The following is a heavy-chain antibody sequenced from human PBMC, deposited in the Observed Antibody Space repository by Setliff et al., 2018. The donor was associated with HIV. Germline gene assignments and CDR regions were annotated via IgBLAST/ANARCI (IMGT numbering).Heavy chain of an antibody. Sequence: ASVKVSCKVSGYTLTELSMHWLRQAPGQGLEWMGWISPQRGDPKYAQNFEGRVTLTRDTSINTVYMELTRLRSDDTAVYYCARDGMYSNGWTDHWGQGTLVTVSS. J-gene: IGHJ5*02. D-gene: IGHD6-19*01. CDR1: GYTLTELS. CDR3: ARDGMYSNGWTDH. CDR2: ISPQRGDP. V-gene: IGHV1-2*02.